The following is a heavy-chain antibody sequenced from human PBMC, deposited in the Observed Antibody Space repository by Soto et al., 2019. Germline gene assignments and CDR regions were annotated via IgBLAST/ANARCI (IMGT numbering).Heavy chain of an antibody. CDR2: ISSSSSTI. CDR3: AREGHYYYYGMDV. V-gene: IGHV3-48*01. Sequence: EVQLVESGGGLVQPGGSLRLSCAASGFTFSSYSMNWVRQAPGKGLEWVSYISSSSSTIYYADSVKGRFTISRDNAKNSLYLQMNSLRAEDTGVYYCAREGHYYYYGMDVWGQGTTVTVSS. CDR1: GFTFSSYS. J-gene: IGHJ6*02.